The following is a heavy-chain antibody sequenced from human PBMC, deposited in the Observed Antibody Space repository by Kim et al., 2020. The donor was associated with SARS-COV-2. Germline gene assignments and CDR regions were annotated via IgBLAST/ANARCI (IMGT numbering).Heavy chain of an antibody. CDR1: GFIFSSYA. CDR3: VSIREEWPVRGG. D-gene: IGHD6-19*01. V-gene: IGHV3-64D*09. CDR2: ISSNGVST. J-gene: IGHJ4*02. Sequence: GGSLRLSCSASGFIFSSYAMRWVRQAPGKGLECVSDISSNGVSTYYADSVKGRFTISRDNAKNSLYLQMSSLRDEDTAVYYCVSIREEWPVRGGGGQGT.